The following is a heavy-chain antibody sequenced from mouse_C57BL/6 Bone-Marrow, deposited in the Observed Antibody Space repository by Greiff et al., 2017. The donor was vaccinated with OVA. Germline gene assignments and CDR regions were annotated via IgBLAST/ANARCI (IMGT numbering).Heavy chain of an antibody. V-gene: IGHV3-6*01. CDR1: GYSITSGYY. CDR3: ARSTTVVNFDY. D-gene: IGHD1-1*01. J-gene: IGHJ2*01. Sequence: VQLQQSGPGLVKPSQSLSLTCSVTGYSITSGYYWNWIRQFPGNKLEWMGYISYDGSNNYNPSLKNRISITRDTSKNQFFLKLNSVTTEDTATYYCARSTTVVNFDYWGQGTTLTVSS. CDR2: ISYDGSN.